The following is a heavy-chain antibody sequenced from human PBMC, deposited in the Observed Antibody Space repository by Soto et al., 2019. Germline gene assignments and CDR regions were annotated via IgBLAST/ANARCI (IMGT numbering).Heavy chain of an antibody. CDR2: IYSGGST. J-gene: IGHJ4*02. CDR1: GFTVSNNY. Sequence: PGGSLRLACAASGFTVSNNYINWVRQAPGKGLEWVSIIYSGGSTYYADSVKGRFTISRDNSKNTLYLQMTSLRAEDTAVYYCVRSRFVALGLTLVAYWGQGTLVTVSS. V-gene: IGHV3-66*01. D-gene: IGHD3-16*01. CDR3: VRSRFVALGLTLVAY.